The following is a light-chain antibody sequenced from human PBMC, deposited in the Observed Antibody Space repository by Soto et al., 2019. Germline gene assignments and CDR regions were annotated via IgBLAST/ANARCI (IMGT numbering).Light chain of an antibody. Sequence: DIQMTQSPSTLSASVGDRVTITCRASQSISSWLAWYQQKPGKAPKLLIYDASSLESGVTSRFSGSGSGTELTLTISSLQPDDFATYYCQQYNSYSPRWTFGQGTKVDIK. CDR2: DAS. CDR1: QSISSW. J-gene: IGKJ1*01. V-gene: IGKV1-5*01. CDR3: QQYNSYSPRWT.